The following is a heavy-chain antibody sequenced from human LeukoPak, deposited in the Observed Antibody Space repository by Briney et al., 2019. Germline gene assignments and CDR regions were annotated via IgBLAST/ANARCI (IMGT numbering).Heavy chain of an antibody. J-gene: IGHJ1*01. Sequence: GGSLRLSCEASGLTFSRDWMGWVRQAPGKGLEWVANIRQDGGETYYGDSVKGRFIIYRDNAKNSLFLQMNRLRAEDTAVYYCATYSSLNTREFQYWGQGTLVTVSS. CDR1: GLTFSRDW. D-gene: IGHD3-22*01. CDR3: ATYSSLNTREFQY. CDR2: IRQDGGET. V-gene: IGHV3-7*01.